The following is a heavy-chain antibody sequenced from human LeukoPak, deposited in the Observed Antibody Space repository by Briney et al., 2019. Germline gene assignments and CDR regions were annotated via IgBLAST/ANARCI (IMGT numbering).Heavy chain of an antibody. CDR3: ARDRGQVRDIVVVTAGVCNWFDP. J-gene: IGHJ5*02. V-gene: IGHV3-30*04. D-gene: IGHD2-21*02. Sequence: GGSLRLSCAASGFTFSSYAMHWVRQAPGKGLEWVAVISYDGSNKYYADSVKGRFTISRDNSKNTLYLQMNSLRAEDTAVYYCARDRGQVRDIVVVTAGVCNWFDPWGQGTLVTVSS. CDR2: ISYDGSNK. CDR1: GFTFSSYA.